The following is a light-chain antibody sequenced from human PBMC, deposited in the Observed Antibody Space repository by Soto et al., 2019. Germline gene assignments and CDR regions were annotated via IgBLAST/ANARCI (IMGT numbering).Light chain of an antibody. V-gene: IGLV2-14*01. CDR3: SSYTTSTSLL. J-gene: IGLJ3*02. CDR2: EVR. Sequence: QSALTQPASVSGSPGQSITISCTGTSSDIGGYNYVSWYQQEPGKAPKLMIYEVRNRPSGISYRFSGSKSGNTASLTISGLQAEDEADYYCSSYTTSTSLLFGGGTKLTVL. CDR1: SSDIGGYNY.